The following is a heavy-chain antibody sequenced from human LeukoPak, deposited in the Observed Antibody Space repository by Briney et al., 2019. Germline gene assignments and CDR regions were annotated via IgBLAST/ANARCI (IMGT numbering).Heavy chain of an antibody. CDR2: IKSKTDGGTT. CDR1: GFTFSNAW. CDR3: TTEFYDSSGYYQLDY. V-gene: IGHV3-15*01. Sequence: GGSLRLSCAASGFTFSNAWMSWVRQAPGKGLEWVGRIKSKTDGGTTDYAAPVKGRFTISRDDSKNTLYQQMNSLKTEDTAVYYRTTEFYDSSGYYQLDYWGQGTLVTVSS. J-gene: IGHJ4*02. D-gene: IGHD3-22*01.